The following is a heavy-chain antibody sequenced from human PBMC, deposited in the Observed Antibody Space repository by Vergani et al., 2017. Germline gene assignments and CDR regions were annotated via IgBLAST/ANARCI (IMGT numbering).Heavy chain of an antibody. J-gene: IGHJ6*03. V-gene: IGHV3-30*02. Sequence: QVQLVESGGGVVQPGGSLRLSCAASGFTFNSYGMHWVRQAPGKGLEWVASIRSDESRRYYGDSMEGPFTISRDNSKNTLYLQMKSLRPEDTAVYFCTAEKEVAFYYSYYHMDVWGKGTTVTVSS. CDR1: GFTFNSYG. D-gene: IGHD2-21*01. CDR3: TAEKEVAFYYSYYHMDV. CDR2: IRSDESRR.